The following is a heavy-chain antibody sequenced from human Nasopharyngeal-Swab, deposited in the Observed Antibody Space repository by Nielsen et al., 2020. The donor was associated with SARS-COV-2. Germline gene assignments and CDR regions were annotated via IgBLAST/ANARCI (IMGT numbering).Heavy chain of an antibody. CDR3: ARHGGSGSYYTVWFDP. Sequence: WIRQPPGKGLEWIGSIYHSGSTYYNPSLKSRVTISVDTSKNQFSLKLSSVTAADTAVYYCARHGGSGSYYTVWFDPWGQGTLVTVSS. J-gene: IGHJ5*02. V-gene: IGHV4-39*01. D-gene: IGHD3-10*01. CDR2: IYHSGST.